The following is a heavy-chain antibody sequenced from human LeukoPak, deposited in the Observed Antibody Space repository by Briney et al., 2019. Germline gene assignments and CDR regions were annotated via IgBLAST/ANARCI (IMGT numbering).Heavy chain of an antibody. D-gene: IGHD1-26*01. J-gene: IGHJ3*02. CDR2: IYTSGST. Sequence: SETLSLTCTVSGGSISSYYWSWIRQPAGKGLEWIGRIYTSGSTYYNPSLKSRVTISVDTSKNQFSLKLSSVTAADTAVYYCARATRAEVPDGAFDIWGQGTMVTVSS. V-gene: IGHV4-4*07. CDR3: ARATRAEVPDGAFDI. CDR1: GGSISSYY.